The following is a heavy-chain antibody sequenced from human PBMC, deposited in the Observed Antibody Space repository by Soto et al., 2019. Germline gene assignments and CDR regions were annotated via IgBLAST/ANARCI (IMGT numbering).Heavy chain of an antibody. J-gene: IGHJ4*02. CDR2: MNPNSGNT. V-gene: IGHV1-8*01. CDR3: ARGSGYSSSWDFDY. Sequence: ASVKVSCKASGYTFTSYDMNWVRQATGQGLEWMGWMNPNSGNTGYAQKFQGRVTMTRNTSISTAYMELSSLRSEDTAVYYCARGSGYSSSWDFDYWGQGTLVTVSS. D-gene: IGHD6-6*01. CDR1: GYTFTSYD.